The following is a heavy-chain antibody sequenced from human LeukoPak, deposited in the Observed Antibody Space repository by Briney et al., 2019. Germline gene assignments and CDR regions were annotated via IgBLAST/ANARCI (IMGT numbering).Heavy chain of an antibody. CDR3: ASSYGWINS. J-gene: IGHJ4*02. CDR1: GDSVSSNSAA. Sequence: SQTLSLTCAISGDSVSSNSAAWNWIRQSPSRGLEWLGRTYYRSHRSKWYNDYAGSVKSRINVNADTSKNQFSLLLSSVTPEDTAVYFCASSYGWINSWGQGTLVTVSS. V-gene: IGHV6-1*01. CDR2: TYYRSHRSKWYN. D-gene: IGHD3-10*01.